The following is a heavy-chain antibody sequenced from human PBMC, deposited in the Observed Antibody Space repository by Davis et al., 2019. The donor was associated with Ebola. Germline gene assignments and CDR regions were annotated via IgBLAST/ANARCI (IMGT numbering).Heavy chain of an antibody. D-gene: IGHD5-24*01. CDR3: ARGGFYNRDAFDI. Sequence: GESLKISCVASGFTFNSFWMHWVRQAPGKGLVWVSHISGNGINTNYADSVKGRFTISRDNAKNTLYLQMNSLRVEDTAVYYCARGGFYNRDAFDIWGQGTMVTVSS. V-gene: IGHV3-74*01. CDR1: GFTFNSFW. J-gene: IGHJ3*02. CDR2: ISGNGINT.